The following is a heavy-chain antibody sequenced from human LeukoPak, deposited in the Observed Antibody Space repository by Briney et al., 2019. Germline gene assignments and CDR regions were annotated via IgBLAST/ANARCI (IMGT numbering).Heavy chain of an antibody. CDR1: GFTFSSYA. D-gene: IGHD4-17*01. CDR3: AITYGDYVLSGAFDI. CDR2: ISGSGGST. V-gene: IGHV3-23*01. Sequence: GGSLRLSCAASGFTFSSYAMSWVRQAPGKGLEWVSAISGSGGSTYYADSVKGRFTISRDNSKNTLSLQMNNLRAEDTAVYYCAITYGDYVLSGAFDIWGQGTMVTVSS. J-gene: IGHJ3*02.